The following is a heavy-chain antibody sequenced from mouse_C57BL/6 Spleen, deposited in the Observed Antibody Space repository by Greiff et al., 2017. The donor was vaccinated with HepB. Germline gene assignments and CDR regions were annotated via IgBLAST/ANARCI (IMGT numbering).Heavy chain of an antibody. J-gene: IGHJ2*01. Sequence: VQLKQSGPELVKPGASVKISCKASGYAFSSSWMNWVKQRPGKGLEWIGRIYPGDGDTNYNGKFKGKATLTADKSSSTAYMQLSSLTSEDSAVYFCARSFYDGYYSVLYYFDYWGQGTTLTVSS. CDR1: GYAFSSSW. V-gene: IGHV1-82*01. D-gene: IGHD2-3*01. CDR3: ARSFYDGYYSVLYYFDY. CDR2: IYPGDGDT.